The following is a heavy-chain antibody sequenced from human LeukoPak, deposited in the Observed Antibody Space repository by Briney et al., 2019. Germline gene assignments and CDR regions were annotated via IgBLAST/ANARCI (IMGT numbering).Heavy chain of an antibody. D-gene: IGHD3-22*01. J-gene: IGHJ3*02. CDR2: VGTAGDT. Sequence: GGSLRLSCTASGFTFSSYNMHWVRQPTGKGLEWVSAVGTAGDTYYPGSVKGRFTNSRENAKNSLYLQMNSLRAGDTAVYYCARRGDSRGYYDAFDIWGQGTMVTVSS. CDR1: GFTFSSYN. CDR3: ARRGDSRGYYDAFDI. V-gene: IGHV3-13*01.